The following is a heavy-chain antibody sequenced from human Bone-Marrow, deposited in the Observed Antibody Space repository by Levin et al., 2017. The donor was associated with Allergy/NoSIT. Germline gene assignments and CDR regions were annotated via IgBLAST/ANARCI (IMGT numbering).Heavy chain of an antibody. Sequence: GGSLRLSCAASGFTFSSYGMHWVRQAPGKGLEWVAVISYDGSNKYYADSVKGRFTISRDNSKNTLYLQMNSLRAEDTAVYYCAKDIVVVAATRRGPFDPWGQGTLVTVSS. CDR2: ISYDGSNK. CDR3: AKDIVVVAATRRGPFDP. J-gene: IGHJ5*02. D-gene: IGHD2-15*01. V-gene: IGHV3-30*18. CDR1: GFTFSSYG.